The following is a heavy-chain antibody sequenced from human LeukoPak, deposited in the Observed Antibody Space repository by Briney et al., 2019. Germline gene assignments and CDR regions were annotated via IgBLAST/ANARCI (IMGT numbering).Heavy chain of an antibody. CDR1: GDSINSNY. CDR3: ARLLAGCPGGRCRAHFDY. J-gene: IGHJ4*02. Sequence: SETLSLTCSVSGDSINSNYWSWMRQPPGKGLEWIGYIYYGGGTNYNPSLKSRDSMSVDTSKNQFSLNLSSVTAADTAVYHCARLLAGCPGGRCRAHFDYWGQGTLVTVSS. D-gene: IGHD2-15*01. CDR2: IYYGGGT. V-gene: IGHV4-59*01.